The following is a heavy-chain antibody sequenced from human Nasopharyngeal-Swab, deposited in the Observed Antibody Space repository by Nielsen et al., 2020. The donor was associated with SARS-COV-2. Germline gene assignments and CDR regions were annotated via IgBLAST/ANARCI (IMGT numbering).Heavy chain of an antibody. CDR3: AREGSWDPRGGQPSDYYYYGMDV. CDR1: ACSISSYY. J-gene: IGHJ6*02. D-gene: IGHD1-26*01. V-gene: IGHV4-4*07. CDR2: IYTSGST. Sequence: GSLRLSCTVSACSISSYYWTWIRQPAGKGLEWIGRIYTSGSTNYNPSLKSRVTISVDTSKNQFSLKLSSVTAADTAVYYCAREGSWDPRGGQPSDYYYYGMDVWGQGTTVTVSS.